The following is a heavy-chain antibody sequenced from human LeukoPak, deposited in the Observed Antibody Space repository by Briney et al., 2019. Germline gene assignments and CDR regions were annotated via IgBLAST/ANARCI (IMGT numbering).Heavy chain of an antibody. CDR3: AKAGPMVREVIIPPLGY. CDR1: GFTFSSYG. Sequence: GGSLSLSCAASGFTFSSYGMHWVRQAPGKGLEWVAFIRYDGSNKYYADSVKGRLTISRDNSKNTLYLQMNSLRAEDTAVYYCAKAGPMVREVIIPPLGYWGQGTLVTVSS. V-gene: IGHV3-30*02. CDR2: IRYDGSNK. J-gene: IGHJ4*02. D-gene: IGHD3-10*01.